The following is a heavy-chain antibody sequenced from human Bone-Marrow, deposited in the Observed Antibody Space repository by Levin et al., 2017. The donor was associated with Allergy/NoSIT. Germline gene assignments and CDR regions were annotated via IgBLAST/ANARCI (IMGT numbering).Heavy chain of an antibody. CDR3: ARDNIGLPDAFDI. D-gene: IGHD3-10*01. J-gene: IGHJ3*02. V-gene: IGHV3-9*01. CDR2: ISWNSGSI. CDR1: GFTFDDYA. Sequence: LSLTCAASGFTFDDYAMHWVRQAPGKGLEWVSGISWNSGSIGYADSVKGRFTISRDNAKNSLYLQMNSLRTEDTALYYCARDNIGLPDAFDIWGQGTMVIVSS.